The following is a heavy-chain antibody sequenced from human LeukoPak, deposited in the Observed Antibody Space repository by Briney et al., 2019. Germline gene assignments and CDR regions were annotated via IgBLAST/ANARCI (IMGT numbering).Heavy chain of an antibody. CDR1: GYSFTSYW. CDR3: ARLSGYCSSTSCYSWSFDY. J-gene: IGHJ4*02. V-gene: IGHV5-51*01. D-gene: IGHD2-2*01. Sequence: KPGESLKISCKGSGYSFTSYWIGWVRQMPGKGLEWMGIIYPGDSDTRYSPSFQGQVTISADRSISTAYLQWSSLKASDTAMYYCARLSGYCSSTSCYSWSFDYWGQGTLVTVSS. CDR2: IYPGDSDT.